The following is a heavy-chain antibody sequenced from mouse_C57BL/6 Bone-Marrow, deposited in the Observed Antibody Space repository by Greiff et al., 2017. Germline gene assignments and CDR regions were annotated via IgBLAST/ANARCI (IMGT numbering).Heavy chain of an antibody. D-gene: IGHD1-2*01. Sequence: DVKLQQSGPGLVKPSQSLSLTCSVTGYSITSGYYWNWIRQFPGNKLEWMGYISYDGSNKYNPSLKNRISITRDTSKNQFFLKLNSVTTEDTATYYCARDYGQRYFDVWGTGTTVTVSS. V-gene: IGHV3-6*01. CDR3: ARDYGQRYFDV. CDR2: ISYDGSN. J-gene: IGHJ1*03. CDR1: GYSITSGYY.